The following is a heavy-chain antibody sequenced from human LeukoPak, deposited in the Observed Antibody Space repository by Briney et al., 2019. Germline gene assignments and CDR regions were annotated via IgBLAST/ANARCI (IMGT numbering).Heavy chain of an antibody. J-gene: IGHJ4*02. V-gene: IGHV3-9*01. CDR2: ISWNSGSI. CDR3: AKGTCGDYEGNYFDY. Sequence: PGRSLRLSCAASGFTFDDYAMHWVRQAPGKGLEWVSGISWNSGSIGYADSVKGRFTISRDNAKNSLYLQMNSLRAEDTALYYCAKGTCGDYEGNYFDYWGQGTLVTVSS. CDR1: GFTFDDYA. D-gene: IGHD4-17*01.